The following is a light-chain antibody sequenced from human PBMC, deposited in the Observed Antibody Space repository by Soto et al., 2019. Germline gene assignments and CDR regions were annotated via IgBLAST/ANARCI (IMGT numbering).Light chain of an antibody. Sequence: DIQMTQSPSTLSASVGQRVTITCRASQSISSWLAWYQQNPGKAPKLLIYDASSLESGVPSRFSGSGSGTEFTLTISSLQPDDFATYYCQQFNTSPWTFGQGTKVDI. J-gene: IGKJ1*01. V-gene: IGKV1-5*01. CDR2: DAS. CDR1: QSISSW. CDR3: QQFNTSPWT.